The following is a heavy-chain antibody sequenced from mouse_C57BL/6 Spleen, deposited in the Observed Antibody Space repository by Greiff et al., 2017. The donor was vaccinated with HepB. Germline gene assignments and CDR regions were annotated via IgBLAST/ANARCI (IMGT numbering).Heavy chain of an antibody. D-gene: IGHD1-2*01. Sequence: QVQLQQSGPELVKPGASVKISCKASGYAFSSSWMNWVKQRPGKGLEWIGRIYPGDGDTNYNGKFKGKATLTADKSSSTAYMQLSSLTSEDSAVYFCARGALLRPMGYWGQGTSVTVSS. V-gene: IGHV1-82*01. J-gene: IGHJ4*01. CDR3: ARGALLRPMGY. CDR1: GYAFSSSW. CDR2: IYPGDGDT.